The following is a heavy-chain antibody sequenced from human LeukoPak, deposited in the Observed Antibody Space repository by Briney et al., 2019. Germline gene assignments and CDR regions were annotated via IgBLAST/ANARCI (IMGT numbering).Heavy chain of an antibody. V-gene: IGHV4-34*01. CDR2: ISTSGRT. J-gene: IGHJ5*02. CDR1: GGSFSDYY. D-gene: IGHD1-14*01. CDR3: AGDHYLALKS. Sequence: TSETLSLTCAVYGGSFSDYYWSWVRQSPGKGLEWIGEISTSGRTNYKTSPKSRVTISMDTSNNQFSLILNSVTAADTAVYYCAGDHYLALKSWGQGTLVTVSS.